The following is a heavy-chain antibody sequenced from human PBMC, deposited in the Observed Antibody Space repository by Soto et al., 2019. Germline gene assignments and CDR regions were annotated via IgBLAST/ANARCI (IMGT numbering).Heavy chain of an antibody. CDR1: GYTFTSYG. CDR3: ARGRYGDY. CDR2: ISAHNGNA. Sequence: QVNLVQSGAEVKKPGASVKVSCKASGYTFTSYGITWVRQAPGQGLEWMGWISAHNGNADYAQKLQGRVIVTRDTSTSTAYMELRSLRSDDTAVYYCARGRYGDYWGQGALVTVSS. J-gene: IGHJ4*02. V-gene: IGHV1-18*01. D-gene: IGHD1-1*01.